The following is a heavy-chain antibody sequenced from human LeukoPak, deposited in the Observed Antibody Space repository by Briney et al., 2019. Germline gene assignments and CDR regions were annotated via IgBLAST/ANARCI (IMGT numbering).Heavy chain of an antibody. CDR1: GTYTLIELS. CDR2: FDSEDGET. Sequence: ASVKVSCKVSGTYTLIELSMHWVRQAPGKGREWMGGFDSEDGETIYAQKFQGRVTITADKSTSTAYMELSSLRSEDTAVYYCARDREDTAMALQQPPDYWGQGTLVTVSS. D-gene: IGHD5-18*01. V-gene: IGHV1-24*01. J-gene: IGHJ4*02. CDR3: ARDREDTAMALQQPPDY.